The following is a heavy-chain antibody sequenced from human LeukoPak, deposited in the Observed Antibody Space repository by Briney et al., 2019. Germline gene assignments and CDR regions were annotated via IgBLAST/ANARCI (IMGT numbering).Heavy chain of an antibody. J-gene: IGHJ3*02. CDR2: IRCDGSNK. CDR1: GFTFSSYG. D-gene: IGHD3-10*01. V-gene: IGHV3-33*01. CDR3: ARDEGLRGGSGSYYNLGAFDI. Sequence: PGGSLRLSCAASGFTFSSYGMHWVRQAPGKGLEWVAVIRCDGSNKYYADSVKGRFTISRDNSKNTLYLQMNSLRAEDTAVYYCARDEGLRGGSGSYYNLGAFDIWGQGTMVTVSS.